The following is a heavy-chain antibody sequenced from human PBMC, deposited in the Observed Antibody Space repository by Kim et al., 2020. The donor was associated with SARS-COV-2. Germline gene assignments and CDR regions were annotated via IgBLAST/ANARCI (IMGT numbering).Heavy chain of an antibody. CDR2: ISSSSTI. CDR1: GFTFSSYS. J-gene: IGHJ6*03. CDR3: ARVGLTTVTWGGSDYYYYYMDV. Sequence: GGSLRLSCAASGFTFSSYSMNWVRQAPGKGLEWVSYISSSSTIYYADSVKGRFTISRDNAKNSLYLQMNSLRDEDTAVYYCARVGLTTVTWGGSDYYYYYMDVWGKGTTVTVSS. V-gene: IGHV3-48*02. D-gene: IGHD4-17*01.